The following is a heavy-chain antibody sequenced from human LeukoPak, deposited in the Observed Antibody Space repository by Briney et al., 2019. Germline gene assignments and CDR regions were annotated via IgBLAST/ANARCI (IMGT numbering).Heavy chain of an antibody. Sequence: PSETLSLTCTVSGGSISSYYWSWIRQPPGKGLEWIGYIYYSGSTNHNPSLKSRVTISVDTSKNQFSLKLSSVTAADTAVYYCAREQEGSSGWYNWFDPWGQGTLVTVSS. CDR3: AREQEGSSGWYNWFDP. CDR2: IYYSGST. J-gene: IGHJ5*02. V-gene: IGHV4-59*01. CDR1: GGSISSYY. D-gene: IGHD6-19*01.